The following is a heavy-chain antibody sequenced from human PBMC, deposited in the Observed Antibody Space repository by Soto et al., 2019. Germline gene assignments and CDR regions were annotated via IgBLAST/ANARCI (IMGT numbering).Heavy chain of an antibody. Sequence: EVQLLESGGGLVQPGGSLRLSCAASGFTFSSYAMSWVRQAPGKGLEWVSAISGSGGSTYYADSVKGRFTISRDNYKNTLYLQMNSLRAEDTAVYYCAKGRGNGGNSAAVPDYWGQGTLVTVSS. CDR2: ISGSGGST. CDR1: GFTFSSYA. CDR3: AKGRGNGGNSAAVPDY. J-gene: IGHJ4*02. D-gene: IGHD4-4*01. V-gene: IGHV3-23*01.